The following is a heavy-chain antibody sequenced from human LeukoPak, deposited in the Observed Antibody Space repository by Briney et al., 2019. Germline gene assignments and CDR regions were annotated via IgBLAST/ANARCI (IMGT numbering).Heavy chain of an antibody. CDR2: IIPIFGTA. V-gene: IGHV1-69*01. D-gene: IGHD4-17*01. CDR1: GGTFSSYA. CDR3: ARAHDYGDYHGWFDP. J-gene: IGHJ5*02. Sequence: SVKVSCKASGGTFSSYAISWVRQAPGQGLEWMGGIIPIFGTANYAQKFQGRVTITADESTSTAYMELSSLRSEDTAVYYCARAHDYGDYHGWFDPWGQGTLVTVSS.